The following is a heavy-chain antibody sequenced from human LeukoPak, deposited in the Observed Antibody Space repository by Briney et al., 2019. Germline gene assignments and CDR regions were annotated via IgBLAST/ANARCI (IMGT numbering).Heavy chain of an antibody. J-gene: IGHJ3*02. V-gene: IGHV4-30-2*01. CDR2: IYHSGST. CDR3: ASGNTGYDRDSFDI. CDR1: GGSISSGGYS. Sequence: SETLSLTCAVSGGSISSGGYSWSWLRPPPGEGLEWVGYIYHSGSTYYNPSLQSRGTISLDRSKNQFSLKLSSMTAADTAVYYCASGNTGYDRDSFDIWGQGTMVTVSS. D-gene: IGHD5-12*01.